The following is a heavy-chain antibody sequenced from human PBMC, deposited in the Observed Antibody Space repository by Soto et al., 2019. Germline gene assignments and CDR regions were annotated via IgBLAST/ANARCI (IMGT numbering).Heavy chain of an antibody. CDR1: GFTFSNYW. CDR3: ARGRYCSGGRCYFDY. Sequence: PGVSLRLSCAASGFTFSNYWMSWVRQAPGEGLEWVANIKQDGSENSYVDSVKGRFTISRDNAKNSVYLQMNSLRAEDTAVYYCARGRYCSGGRCYFDYWGQGT. CDR2: IKQDGSEN. D-gene: IGHD2-15*01. J-gene: IGHJ4*02. V-gene: IGHV3-7*04.